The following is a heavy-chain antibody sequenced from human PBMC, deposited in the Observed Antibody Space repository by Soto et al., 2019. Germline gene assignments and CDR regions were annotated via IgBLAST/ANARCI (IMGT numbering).Heavy chain of an antibody. CDR1: GGSISSYY. V-gene: IGHV4-59*08. CDR2: IYYSGST. D-gene: IGHD2-8*01. J-gene: IGHJ6*02. CDR3: ARGDILYCTNGVCSRPPSRYYYYYGMDV. Sequence: SETLSLTCTVSGGSISSYYWSWIRQPPGKGLEWIGYIYYSGSTNYNPSLKSRVTISVDTSKNQFSLKLSSVTAADTAVYYCARGDILYCTNGVCSRPPSRYYYYYGMDVWGQGTTVTVSS.